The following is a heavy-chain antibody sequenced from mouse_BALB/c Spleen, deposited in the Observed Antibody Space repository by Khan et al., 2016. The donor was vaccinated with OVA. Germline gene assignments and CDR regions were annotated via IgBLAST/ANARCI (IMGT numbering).Heavy chain of an antibody. CDR3: ARQAYYRDSIMSY. Sequence: QMQLEESGPGLVAPSHTLSISCTISGFSLTNNCIHWVRQPPGKGLEWLVVIWSDGSTTYNSALKSRLTISKDNSKSQVFLKMNSLQTDDTAMYFCARQAYYRDSIMSYWGQGTSVTVSS. V-gene: IGHV2-6-1*01. D-gene: IGHD2-13*01. CDR2: IWSDGST. J-gene: IGHJ4*01. CDR1: GFSLTNNC.